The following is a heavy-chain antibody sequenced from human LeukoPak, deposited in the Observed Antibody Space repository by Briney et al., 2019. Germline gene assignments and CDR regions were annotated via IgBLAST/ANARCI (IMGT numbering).Heavy chain of an antibody. J-gene: IGHJ4*02. V-gene: IGHV3-23*01. CDR1: GFTFSRYG. CDR3: ATTYVTGWYDYFDY. D-gene: IGHD6-19*01. CDR2: ISGSDGSGGTT. Sequence: GGSLRLSCAASGFTFSRYGMSWVRQAPGKGLEWVSVISGSDGSGGTTYYADSVTGRFTISRDNAKNTLYLQMNSLRAEDTAVYYCATTYVTGWYDYFDYWGQGTLVTVSS.